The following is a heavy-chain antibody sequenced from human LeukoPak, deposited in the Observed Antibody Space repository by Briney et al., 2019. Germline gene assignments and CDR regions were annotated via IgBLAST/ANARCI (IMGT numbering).Heavy chain of an antibody. CDR3: ARDKGTYYYDSSPEGY. V-gene: IGHV3-23*01. J-gene: IGHJ4*02. CDR2: ISHSGAST. Sequence: GGALRLSCAASGFTFSSYAMSWVRQAPGKGLEWVSAISHSGASTNYADSVKGRFTISRDSAKNSLYLQMNSLRAEDTAVYYCARDKGTYYYDSSPEGYWGQGTLVTVSS. CDR1: GFTFSSYA. D-gene: IGHD3-22*01.